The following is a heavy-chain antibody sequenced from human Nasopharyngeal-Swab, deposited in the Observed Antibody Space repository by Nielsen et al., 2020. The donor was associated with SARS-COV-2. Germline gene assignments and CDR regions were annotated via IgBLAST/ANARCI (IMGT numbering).Heavy chain of an antibody. D-gene: IGHD6-13*01. CDR1: GYIFTSYD. CDR3: ARAVFLTRKVAAAGTLGDY. V-gene: IGHV1-18*01. J-gene: IGHJ4*02. CDR2: ISAYNGNT. Sequence: ASVKVSCKASGYIFTSYDFSWVRQAPGQGLEWMGWISAYNGNTNYAQKLQGRVTMTTDTSTITAYMELRSLRSDDTAVYYCARAVFLTRKVAAAGTLGDYWGQGTLATVSS.